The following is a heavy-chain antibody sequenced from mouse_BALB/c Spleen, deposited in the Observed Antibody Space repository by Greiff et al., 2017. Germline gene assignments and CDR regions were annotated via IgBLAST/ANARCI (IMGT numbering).Heavy chain of an antibody. CDR3: ARQSYPYYAMDY. D-gene: IGHD2-12*01. Sequence: EVQRVESGGGLVQPGGSLKLSCAASGFTFSSYTMSWVRQTPEKRLEWVAYISNGGGSTYYPDTVKGRFTISRDNAKNTLYLQMSSLKSEDTAMYYCARQSYPYYAMDYWGQGTSGTVSS. CDR2: ISNGGGST. CDR1: GFTFSSYT. J-gene: IGHJ4*01. V-gene: IGHV5-12-2*01.